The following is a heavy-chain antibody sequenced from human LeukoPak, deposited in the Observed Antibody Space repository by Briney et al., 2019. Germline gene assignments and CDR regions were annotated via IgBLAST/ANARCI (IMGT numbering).Heavy chain of an antibody. V-gene: IGHV3-30*02. D-gene: IGHD6-19*01. CDR1: GFTFSSYG. Sequence: PGGSLRLSCAASGFTFSSYGMHWVRQAPGKGLEWVAFIRYDGSNKYYAASVKGRFTISRDNSKNTLYLQMNSLRAEDTAVYYCAKALIAVAVPSWFDPWGQGTLVTVSS. CDR3: AKALIAVAVPSWFDP. CDR2: IRYDGSNK. J-gene: IGHJ5*02.